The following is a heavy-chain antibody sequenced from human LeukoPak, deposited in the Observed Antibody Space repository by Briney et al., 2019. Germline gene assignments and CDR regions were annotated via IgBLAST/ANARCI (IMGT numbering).Heavy chain of an antibody. CDR3: ARAHYDSSGYYPPGYYYYYMDV. Sequence: GGSLRLSCAASGFTFSTYAMSWVRQAPGKGLEWVSTISGSAVSTFYADSVKGRFTISRDNSKNTLYLQMNSLRAEDTAVYYCARAHYDSSGYYPPGYYYYYMDVWGKGTTVTISS. CDR2: ISGSAVST. D-gene: IGHD3-22*01. V-gene: IGHV3-23*01. J-gene: IGHJ6*03. CDR1: GFTFSTYA.